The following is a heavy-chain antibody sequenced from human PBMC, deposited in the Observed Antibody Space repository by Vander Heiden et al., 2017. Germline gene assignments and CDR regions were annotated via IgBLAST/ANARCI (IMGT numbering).Heavy chain of an antibody. V-gene: IGHV3-48*02. Sequence: EVRLVESGGGLVQPGGALRLSCAASGFTFGSYSMNWLRQAPGKGLDWVSYISSSSTTIYYADSVKGRFTISRDNAKNSLYLQMNSLRDEDTAVYYCARRDYDYYYYGMDVWGQGTTVTVSS. D-gene: IGHD3-16*01. CDR2: ISSSSTTI. CDR3: ARRDYDYYYYGMDV. J-gene: IGHJ6*02. CDR1: GFTFGSYS.